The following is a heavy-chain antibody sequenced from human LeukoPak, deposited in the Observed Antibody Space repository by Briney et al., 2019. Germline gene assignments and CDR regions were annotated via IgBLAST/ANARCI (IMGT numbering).Heavy chain of an antibody. D-gene: IGHD3-3*01. CDR1: GGSISSYY. Sequence: SETLSLTCTVSGGSISSYYWSWIRQPAGKGLEWIGRIYTSGSTNYNPSLKSRVTMSVDTSKDQFSLKLSSVTAADTAVYYCARVPPRFLEWFPKGNWFDPWGQGTLVTVCS. V-gene: IGHV4-4*07. CDR3: ARVPPRFLEWFPKGNWFDP. J-gene: IGHJ5*02. CDR2: IYTSGST.